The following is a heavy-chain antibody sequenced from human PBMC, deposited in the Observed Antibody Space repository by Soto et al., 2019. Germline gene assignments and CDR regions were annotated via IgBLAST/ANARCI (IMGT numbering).Heavy chain of an antibody. CDR2: IYYSGST. J-gene: IGHJ6*02. V-gene: IGHV4-30-4*01. CDR1: GGSISSGDYY. D-gene: IGHD6-6*01. CDR3: ARDFPPIAARPPSYYYGMDV. Sequence: SSETLPLTCTVSGGSISSGDYYWSWIRQPPGKDLQSIGHIYYSGSTYNRPSLKSRVAISVDTCKNQFSLKLSSVTAADPAVYYCARDFPPIAARPPSYYYGMDVWGQGSTVTVSS.